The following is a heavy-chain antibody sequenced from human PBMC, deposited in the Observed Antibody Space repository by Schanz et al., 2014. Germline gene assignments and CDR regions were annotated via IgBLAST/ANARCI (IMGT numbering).Heavy chain of an antibody. J-gene: IGHJ4*02. Sequence: EVQLVESGGGVVQPGRSLRLSCATSGLNFDYYGMNWVRQAPGKGLEWVATISGSSENTYYADSVKGRFIISRDNSKNTLYLQVNSLRAEDTAVYYCAKHVRSLTGNDYWGQGTLVTVSS. D-gene: IGHD3-9*01. CDR3: AKHVRSLTGNDY. V-gene: IGHV3-23*04. CDR2: ISGSSENT. CDR1: GLNFDYYG.